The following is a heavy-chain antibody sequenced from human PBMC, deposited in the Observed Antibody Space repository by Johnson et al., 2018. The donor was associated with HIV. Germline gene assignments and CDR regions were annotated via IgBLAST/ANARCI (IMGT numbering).Heavy chain of an antibody. CDR1: GFTFSSYG. V-gene: IGHV3-30*18. J-gene: IGHJ3*02. D-gene: IGHD1-14*01. Sequence: VQLVESGGGVVQPGRSLRLSCVASGFTFSSYGMHWVRQAPGKGLEWVAIVSYDGSKKYYPDSVKGRFTISRDNSKNTLYLQMDSLRAEDTAVYYCAKIRTSGTGDAFDIWGQGTMVTVS. CDR3: AKIRTSGTGDAFDI. CDR2: VSYDGSKK.